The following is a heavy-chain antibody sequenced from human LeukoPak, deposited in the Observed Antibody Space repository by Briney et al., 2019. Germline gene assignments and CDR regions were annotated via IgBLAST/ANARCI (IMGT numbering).Heavy chain of an antibody. CDR2: IIPIFGTA. Sequence: ASVKVSCKASRGTFSSYAISWVRQAPGQGLEWMGGIIPIFGTANYAQKFQGRVTITADKSTSTAYMELSSLRSEDTAVYYCARVWRTTGEYYFDYWGQGTLVTVSS. J-gene: IGHJ4*02. CDR1: RGTFSSYA. D-gene: IGHD4-17*01. V-gene: IGHV1-69*06. CDR3: ARVWRTTGEYYFDY.